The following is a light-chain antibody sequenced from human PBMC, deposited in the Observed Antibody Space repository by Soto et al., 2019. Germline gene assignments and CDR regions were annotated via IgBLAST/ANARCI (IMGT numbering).Light chain of an antibody. CDR2: DAS. V-gene: IGKV3-11*01. CDR1: QSVSSY. CDR3: QQRSHWPPEFT. J-gene: IGKJ3*01. Sequence: EIVLTQSPATLSLSPGERATLSCRASQSVSSYLAWYQQKPGQAPRLLIYDASNRATGIPARCSGSGSGTDLPLTISSLEPEDFAVYYCQQRSHWPPEFTFGPGTKVDIK.